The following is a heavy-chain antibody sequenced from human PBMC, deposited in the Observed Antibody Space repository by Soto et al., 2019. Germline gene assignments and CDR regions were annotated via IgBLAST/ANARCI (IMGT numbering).Heavy chain of an antibody. Sequence: QVQLQESGPGLVKPSQTLSLTCTVSGGSISSGGYYWSWIRQHPGKGLEWLEYIYYSGSTCYNPSLKSRVTISVDTSKNQFSLKLSSVTAADTAVYYCARGRSSTSPYPIGYWGQGTLVTVSS. D-gene: IGHD2-2*01. CDR3: ARGRSSTSPYPIGY. V-gene: IGHV4-31*03. CDR1: GGSISSGGYY. CDR2: IYYSGST. J-gene: IGHJ4*02.